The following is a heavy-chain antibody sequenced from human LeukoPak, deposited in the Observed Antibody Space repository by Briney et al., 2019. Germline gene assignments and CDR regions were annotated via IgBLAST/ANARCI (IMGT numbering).Heavy chain of an antibody. CDR1: RGSISSGSYY. V-gene: IGHV4-61*02. D-gene: IGHD6-6*01. CDR2: IYTSGST. J-gene: IGHJ5*02. CDR3: ARGPHSSSLRNWFDP. Sequence: PSQTLSLTCTVSRGSISSGSYYWRWIRQPAGTGLEWIGRIYTSGSTNYNPSLKSRVTISVDTSKNQFSLKLSSVTAAYTAVYYCARGPHSSSLRNWFDPWGQGTLVTVSS.